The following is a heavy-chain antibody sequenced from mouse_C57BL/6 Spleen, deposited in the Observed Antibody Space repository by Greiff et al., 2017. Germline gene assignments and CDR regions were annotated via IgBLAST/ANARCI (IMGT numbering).Heavy chain of an antibody. D-gene: IGHD2-1*01. J-gene: IGHJ4*01. CDR3: ARLYYGNSYAMDY. Sequence: EVQLVESGPGLVKPSQSLSLTCSVTGYSITSGYYWNWIRQFPGNKLEWMGYISYDGSNNYNPSLKNRISITRDTSKNQFFLKLNSVTTEDTATYYCARLYYGNSYAMDYWGQGTSVTVSS. CDR2: ISYDGSN. V-gene: IGHV3-6*01. CDR1: GYSITSGYY.